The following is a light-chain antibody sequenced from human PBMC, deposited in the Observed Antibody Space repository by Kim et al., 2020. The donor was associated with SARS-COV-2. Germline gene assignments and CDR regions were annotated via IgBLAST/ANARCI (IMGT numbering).Light chain of an antibody. V-gene: IGKV3-15*01. CDR2: GAS. Sequence: EIVMTQSPATLSVSPGERATLSCRASQSVSSYLAWYQQKPGQAPRLLIYGASTRATGIPARFSGSGSGTEFTLTISSLQSEDFAVYYCPEDKNLASYAFGKGHKLDI. CDR3: PEDKNLASYA. J-gene: IGKJ2*01. CDR1: QSVSSY.